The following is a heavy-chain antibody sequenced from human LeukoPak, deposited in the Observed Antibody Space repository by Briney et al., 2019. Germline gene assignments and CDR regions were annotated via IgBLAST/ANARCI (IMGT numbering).Heavy chain of an antibody. V-gene: IGHV4/OR15-8*01. CDR3: ARGGGVVTAIFHY. Sequence: SETLSLTCDVSGGSIDSTNWWNWVRQPPGKGLEWIGEIHHDGRINYNPSLKSRVTLSVDKSKNQFSLKLSSVTAADTAVYYCARGGGVVTAIFHYWGQGTLVTVSS. CDR1: GGSIDSTNW. J-gene: IGHJ4*02. CDR2: IHHDGRI. D-gene: IGHD2-21*02.